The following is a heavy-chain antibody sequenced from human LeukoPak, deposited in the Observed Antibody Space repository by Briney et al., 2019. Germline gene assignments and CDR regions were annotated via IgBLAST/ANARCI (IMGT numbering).Heavy chain of an antibody. CDR3: ARXGEGGYXFWSGYYXAPGXXYYXMDV. Sequence: ASVKVSCKASGGTFSSYAISWVRQAPGQGLEWMGGIIPIFGTANYAQKFPGRVTITADESTSTAYMELSSLRSEDTAVYYCARXGEGGYXFWSGYYXAPGXXYYXMDVWG. J-gene: IGHJ6*02. CDR2: IIPIFGTA. CDR1: GGTFSSYA. D-gene: IGHD3-3*01. V-gene: IGHV1-69*13.